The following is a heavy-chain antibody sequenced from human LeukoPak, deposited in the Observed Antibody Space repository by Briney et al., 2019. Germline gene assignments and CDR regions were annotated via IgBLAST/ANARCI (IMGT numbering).Heavy chain of an antibody. CDR1: GFTFSIYL. CDR3: ARDLRDYYGSGSYYNALDY. Sequence: YPGGSLRLSCAASGFTFSIYLMHWVRQAPGKGLVWVSRINRDGSSTSYADSVKGRFTISRDNAKNTLYLEMNSLRAEDTAVYFCARDLRDYYGSGSYYNALDYWGQGTLVTVSS. D-gene: IGHD3-10*01. V-gene: IGHV3-74*01. J-gene: IGHJ4*02. CDR2: INRDGSST.